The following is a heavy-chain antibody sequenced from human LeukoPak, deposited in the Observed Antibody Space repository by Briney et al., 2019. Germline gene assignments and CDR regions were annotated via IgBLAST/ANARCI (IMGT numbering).Heavy chain of an antibody. V-gene: IGHV1-46*01. CDR1: GYTFTSYY. D-gene: IGHD6-19*01. CDR2: INPSGGST. Sequence: ASVKVSCKASGYTFTSYYMHWVRQAPGQGLEWMGIINPSGGSTSYAQKFQGRVTMTTDTSTSTAYMELRSLRSDNTAVYYCARGHFWAGSKDYQAVAGHYYYDMDVWGQGTTVTVSS. J-gene: IGHJ6*02. CDR3: ARGHFWAGSKDYQAVAGHYYYDMDV.